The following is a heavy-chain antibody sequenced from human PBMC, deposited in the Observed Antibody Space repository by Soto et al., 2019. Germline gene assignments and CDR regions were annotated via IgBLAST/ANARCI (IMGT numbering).Heavy chain of an antibody. J-gene: IGHJ4*02. CDR1: GYACTSYD. Sequence: QVQLVQYGAEVKKPGASVKVSCKASGYACTSYDINWVRQATGQGLEWMGWMNPNSGNTVYAQKFQGRVTMTRNTSISTAYMELSSLRSEDTAVYHCARERSYGLDYWGQGTLVTVSS. V-gene: IGHV1-8*01. CDR3: ARERSYGLDY. CDR2: MNPNSGNT. D-gene: IGHD5-18*01.